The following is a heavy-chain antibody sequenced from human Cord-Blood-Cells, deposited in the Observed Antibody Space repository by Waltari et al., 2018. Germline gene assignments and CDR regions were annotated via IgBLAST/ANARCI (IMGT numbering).Heavy chain of an antibody. CDR1: GYTFTGYY. CDR2: INPNSGGT. J-gene: IGHJ6*02. D-gene: IGHD7-27*01. CDR3: ARDLKSLGIPYYYYYGMDV. Sequence: QVQLVQSGAEVKKPGASVKVSCKASGYTFTGYYMHWVRQAHGQGLEWMGWINPNSGGTNYAQKFQGRVTMTRDTSISTAYMELSRLRSDDTAVYYCARDLKSLGIPYYYYYGMDVWGQGTTVTVSS. V-gene: IGHV1-2*02.